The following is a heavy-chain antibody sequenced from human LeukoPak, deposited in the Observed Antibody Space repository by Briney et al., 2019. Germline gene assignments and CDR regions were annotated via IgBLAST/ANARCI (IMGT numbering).Heavy chain of an antibody. CDR3: ARGGNIGYNYNAFDI. CDR2: ISRGGNTI. CDR1: GFISSTYE. Sequence: PGGSLRLSCAASGFISSTYEMNWVRQAPGRGLEWVSYISRGGNTIYYADSVRGRLTISRDNAKNSLYLQMNGLRAEDTAVYYCARGGNIGYNYNAFDIWGQGTMVTVSS. V-gene: IGHV3-48*03. J-gene: IGHJ3*02. D-gene: IGHD3-22*01.